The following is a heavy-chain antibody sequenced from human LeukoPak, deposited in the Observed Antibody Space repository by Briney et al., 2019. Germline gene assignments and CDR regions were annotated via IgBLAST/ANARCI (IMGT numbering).Heavy chain of an antibody. V-gene: IGHV1-8*02. D-gene: IGHD3-3*01. CDR3: ARVGTKRRWEWGY. J-gene: IGHJ4*02. CDR1: GYTFTGYY. Sequence: ASVKVSCKASGYTFTGYYMHWVRQAPGQGLEWMGWINPNSGNTGYAQKFQGRVTMTRNTSISTAYMELSSLRSEDTAVYYCARVGTKRRWEWGYWGQGTLVTVSS. CDR2: INPNSGNT.